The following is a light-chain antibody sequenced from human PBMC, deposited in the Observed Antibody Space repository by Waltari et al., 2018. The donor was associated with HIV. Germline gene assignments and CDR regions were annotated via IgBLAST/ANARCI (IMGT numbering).Light chain of an antibody. CDR2: RND. CDR1: SSNIGSNY. Sequence: QSVLTQPPSASGTPGQRVSLSCSGSSSNIGSNYVYWYQQLPGTAPKLLMYRNDERPSGVPDRFSGSKSGTSASLAISGLRSEDEADYYCAAWDDRLSAWVFGGGTKLTVL. V-gene: IGLV1-47*01. J-gene: IGLJ3*02. CDR3: AAWDDRLSAWV.